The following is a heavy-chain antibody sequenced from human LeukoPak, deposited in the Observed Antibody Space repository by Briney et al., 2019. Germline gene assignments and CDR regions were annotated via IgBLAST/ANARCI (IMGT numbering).Heavy chain of an antibody. CDR1: GYTLTDYY. Sequence: ASVKVSCKASGYTLTDYYMHWVRQAPGQGLEWMGWISPKNGGTDYAQKFQGRVTMTRDTSVNTAYMELTSLRSDDTAVYFCARRTTVTSGFAYWGQGTLVTVSS. V-gene: IGHV1-2*02. J-gene: IGHJ4*02. D-gene: IGHD4-17*01. CDR3: ARRTTVTSGFAY. CDR2: ISPKNGGT.